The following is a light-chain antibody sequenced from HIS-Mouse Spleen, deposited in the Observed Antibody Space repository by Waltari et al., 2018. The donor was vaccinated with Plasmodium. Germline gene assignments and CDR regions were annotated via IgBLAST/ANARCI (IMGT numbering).Light chain of an antibody. J-gene: IGLJ2*01. CDR3: CSYAGSYTLV. CDR1: SRDVGGQNY. V-gene: IGLV2-11*01. Sequence: QSALTQPRSVSGSPGQSVTISCTGTSRDVGGQNYVSWYQQTPGKAPKLMSYDVSKRPSGVPDRFSGSKSGNTASLTISGLQAEDEADYYCCSYAGSYTLVFGGGTKLTVL. CDR2: DVS.